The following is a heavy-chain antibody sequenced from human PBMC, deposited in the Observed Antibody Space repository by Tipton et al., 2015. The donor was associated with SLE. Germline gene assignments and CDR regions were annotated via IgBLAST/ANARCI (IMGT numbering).Heavy chain of an antibody. CDR3: GRDGGWFGDLPFDF. V-gene: IGHV3-30*04. CDR1: GFTFSSYA. CDR2: MSYDGSDK. D-gene: IGHD3-10*01. J-gene: IGHJ4*02. Sequence: SLRLSCAASGFTFSSYAMHWDRQAPAKGLEWVAVMSYDGSDKYYADSVKGRFTISRDNSKNTLYLEMKSLRVEDSAMYYCGRDGGWFGDLPFDFWGQGTLVTVSS.